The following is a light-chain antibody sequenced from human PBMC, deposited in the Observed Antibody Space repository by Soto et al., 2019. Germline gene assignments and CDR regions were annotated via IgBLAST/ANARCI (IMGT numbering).Light chain of an antibody. CDR3: QQMGG. J-gene: IGKJ1*01. Sequence: EIVLTQSPGTLSLSPGERATLSCRASQSVNSNYLAWYQQKPGQAPRLLIYAASSRATGIPDRFSGSWSGTDFTLNISRLEPEDFAVYYCQQMGGFGQGTKVEIK. V-gene: IGKV3-20*01. CDR2: AAS. CDR1: QSVNSNY.